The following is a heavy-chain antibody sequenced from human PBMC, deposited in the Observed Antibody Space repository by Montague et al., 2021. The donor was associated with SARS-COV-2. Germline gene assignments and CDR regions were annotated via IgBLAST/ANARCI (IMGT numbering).Heavy chain of an antibody. V-gene: IGHV4-59*01. D-gene: IGHD2-15*01. CDR2: IYYSGST. CDR3: ARAHDCSGGRCWGESWVDP. J-gene: IGHJ5*02. CDR1: GGSISSYY. Sequence: SETLSLTCTVSGGSISSYYWSWIRQPPGKGLEWIGYIYYSGSTNYNPSLKSRVTISVDTSTNQFSLKLSSVTAADTAVYYCARAHDCSGGRCWGESWVDPWGQGTLVTVSS.